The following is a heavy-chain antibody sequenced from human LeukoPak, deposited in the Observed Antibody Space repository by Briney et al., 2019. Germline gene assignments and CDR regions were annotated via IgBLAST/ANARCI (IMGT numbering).Heavy chain of an antibody. J-gene: IGHJ4*02. CDR3: ARPHSGGWYYFDY. Sequence: SETLSLTCAVSRYSISSGYYWGWIRQPPGKGLEWIGSIYHSGSTYYNPSLRSRVTISVDTSKNQFSLRVSSVTAADTAVYYCARPHSGGWYYFDYWGQGTLVTVSS. CDR2: IYHSGST. V-gene: IGHV4-38-2*01. CDR1: RYSISSGYY. D-gene: IGHD6-19*01.